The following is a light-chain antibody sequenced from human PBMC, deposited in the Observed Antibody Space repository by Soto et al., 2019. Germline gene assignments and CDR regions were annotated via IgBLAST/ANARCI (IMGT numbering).Light chain of an antibody. Sequence: EIVMTQSPATLSVSPGERATLSCRASQSVSSNLAWYQQKPGQAPRLLIYDASTRATGIPARFSGSGSGTEFTLTISSLQSEDFAVYYCQQYNNRPPLTFGGGTKVEIK. CDR1: QSVSSN. J-gene: IGKJ4*01. CDR2: DAS. V-gene: IGKV3-15*01. CDR3: QQYNNRPPLT.